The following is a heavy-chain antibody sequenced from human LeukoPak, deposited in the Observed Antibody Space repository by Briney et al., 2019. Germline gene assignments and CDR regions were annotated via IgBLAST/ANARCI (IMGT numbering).Heavy chain of an antibody. CDR1: GGSISSYY. V-gene: IGHV4-59*01. CDR3: ARGRDGYSSDFDY. J-gene: IGHJ4*02. D-gene: IGHD5-24*01. Sequence: SETLSLTCTVSGGSISSYYWSWIRQPPGKGLEWIGYIYYSGSTNYNPSLKSRVTTSVDTSKNQFSLKLSSVTAADTAVYYCARGRDGYSSDFDYWGQGTLVTVSS. CDR2: IYYSGST.